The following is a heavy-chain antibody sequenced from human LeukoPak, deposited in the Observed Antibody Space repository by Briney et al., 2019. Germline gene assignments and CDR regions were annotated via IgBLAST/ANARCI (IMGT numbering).Heavy chain of an antibody. CDR3: ARWESGTYLIFDH. D-gene: IGHD1-26*01. V-gene: IGHV3-48*02. CDR2: ITSTSSTI. J-gene: IGHJ4*02. Sequence: GGSLRLSCAAPGFTFSSFSMNWVRQAPGKGLEWVSYITSTSSTIYYADSVKGRFTISRDNAKNSLYLQMNSLRDEDTAVYYCARWESGTYLIFDHWGQGTLVTVSS. CDR1: GFTFSSFS.